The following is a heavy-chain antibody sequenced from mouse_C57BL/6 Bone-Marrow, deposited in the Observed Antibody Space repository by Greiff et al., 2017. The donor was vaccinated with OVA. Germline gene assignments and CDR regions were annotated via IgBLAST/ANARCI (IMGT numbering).Heavy chain of an antibody. Sequence: QVTLKESGAELARPGASVKLSCKASGYTFTSYGISWVKQRTGQGLEWIGEIYPRSGNTYYNEKFKGKATLTADKSSSTAYMELRSLTSEDSAVYFCARFEIYGSSYDYWGQGTTLTVSS. CDR2: IYPRSGNT. D-gene: IGHD1-1*01. J-gene: IGHJ2*01. CDR3: ARFEIYGSSYDY. V-gene: IGHV1-81*01. CDR1: GYTFTSYG.